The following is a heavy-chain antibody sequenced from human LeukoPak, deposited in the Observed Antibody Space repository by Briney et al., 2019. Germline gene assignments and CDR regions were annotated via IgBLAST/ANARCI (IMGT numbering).Heavy chain of an antibody. CDR1: GGSILSGSHY. Sequence: PSETLSLTCTVSGGSILSGSHYWVWIRQPPGKGLEWIGSIYYSGSTYYNSSLENRVTISIDTSKNHFSLRLRSLSAADTSVYYCAKRDDSGGNLVDLWGQGTLVTVSS. J-gene: IGHJ4*02. CDR2: IYYSGST. D-gene: IGHD3-22*01. V-gene: IGHV4-39*02. CDR3: AKRDDSGGNLVDL.